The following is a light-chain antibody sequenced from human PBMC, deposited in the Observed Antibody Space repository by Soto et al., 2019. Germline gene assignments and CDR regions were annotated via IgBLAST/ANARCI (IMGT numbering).Light chain of an antibody. Sequence: EIVMTQSPATLSVSPGERVTLSCRASQYISSKLAWYQQKPGQAPRLLIYDASNRATGFPPRFIGSGSGTEFTLTISSLQSEDSAVYYCQQYNNWRSWTFGQGTRVEIK. V-gene: IGKV3-15*01. CDR3: QQYNNWRSWT. CDR1: QYISSK. J-gene: IGKJ1*01. CDR2: DAS.